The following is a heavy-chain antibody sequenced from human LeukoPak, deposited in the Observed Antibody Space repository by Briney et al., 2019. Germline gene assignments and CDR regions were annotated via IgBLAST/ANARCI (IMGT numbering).Heavy chain of an antibody. D-gene: IGHD1-26*01. CDR3: TTEGISIVGATVAFDI. J-gene: IGHJ3*02. V-gene: IGHV3-15*01. CDR2: IKSKTDGGTT. Sequence: GGSLRLSCAASGFTFSNAWMSWVRQAPGKGLEWVGRIKSKTDGGTTDYAAPVKGRFTISRDDSKNTLYLQMNSLKTEDTAVYYCTTEGISIVGATVAFDIWGQGTMVTVSS. CDR1: GFTFSNAW.